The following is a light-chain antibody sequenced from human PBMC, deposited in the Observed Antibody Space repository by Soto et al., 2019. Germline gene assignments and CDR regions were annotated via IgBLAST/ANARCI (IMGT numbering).Light chain of an antibody. V-gene: IGLV2-14*01. CDR2: EVS. CDR1: SSDVGGYNY. J-gene: IGLJ1*01. Sequence: QSVLTQPASVSGSPGQSITISCTGTSSDVGGYNYVSWYQHHPGKAPKLMIYEVSNRPSGVSNRFSGSKSGNTASLTISGLQAEEEADYYCNSYTSSSTLYVFGTGTKVTV. CDR3: NSYTSSSTLYV.